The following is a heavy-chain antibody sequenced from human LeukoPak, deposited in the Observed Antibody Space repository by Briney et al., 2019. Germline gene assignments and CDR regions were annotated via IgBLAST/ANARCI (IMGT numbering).Heavy chain of an antibody. V-gene: IGHV3-30-3*01. Sequence: PGGSLRLSCAASGFSFSSFSIHWVRQALGKGLEWVGVISSEGSKKFYADSVEGRFTISRDNSKNTVYLQMNSLGAEDTAVYYCAREPHYYDSSGYYTPYTDYWGQGTLVTVSA. CDR2: ISSEGSKK. CDR1: GFSFSSFS. CDR3: AREPHYYDSSGYYTPYTDY. D-gene: IGHD3-22*01. J-gene: IGHJ4*02.